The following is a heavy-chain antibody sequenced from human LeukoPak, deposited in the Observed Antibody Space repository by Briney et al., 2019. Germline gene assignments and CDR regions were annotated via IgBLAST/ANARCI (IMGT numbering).Heavy chain of an antibody. Sequence: SVEVSCKASGGTFSSYAISWVRQAPGQGLEWMGRIIPIFGTANYAQKSQGRVTITTDESTSTAYMELSSLRSEDTAVYYCAGDSSGWYYFDYWGQGTLVTVSS. CDR1: GGTFSSYA. CDR3: AGDSSGWYYFDY. V-gene: IGHV1-69*05. J-gene: IGHJ4*02. CDR2: IIPIFGTA. D-gene: IGHD6-19*01.